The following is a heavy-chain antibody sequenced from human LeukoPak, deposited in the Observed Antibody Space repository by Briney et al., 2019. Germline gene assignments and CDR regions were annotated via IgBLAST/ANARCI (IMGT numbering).Heavy chain of an antibody. V-gene: IGHV4-39*01. CDR1: GGSISSSSYY. J-gene: IGHJ4*02. Sequence: PETLSLTCTVSGGSISSSSYYWGWIRQPPGKGLEWIGSIYYSGSTCYNPSLKSRVTISVDTSKNQFSLKLSSVTAADTAVYYCARQAAAAIFDYWGQGTLVTVSS. CDR2: IYYSGST. CDR3: ARQAAAAIFDY. D-gene: IGHD6-13*01.